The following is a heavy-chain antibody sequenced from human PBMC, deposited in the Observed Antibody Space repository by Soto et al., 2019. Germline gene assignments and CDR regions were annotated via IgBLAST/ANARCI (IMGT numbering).Heavy chain of an antibody. J-gene: IGHJ6*02. Sequence: SVKVSCKASGGTFSSYAISWVRQAPGQGLEWMGGIIPIFGTANYAQKFQGRVTITADESTSAAYMELSSLRSEDTAVYYCAPIVVVTATTHYYYYYGMDVWGQGTTVTVSS. D-gene: IGHD2-21*02. CDR1: GGTFSSYA. CDR2: IIPIFGTA. V-gene: IGHV1-69*13. CDR3: APIVVVTATTHYYYYYGMDV.